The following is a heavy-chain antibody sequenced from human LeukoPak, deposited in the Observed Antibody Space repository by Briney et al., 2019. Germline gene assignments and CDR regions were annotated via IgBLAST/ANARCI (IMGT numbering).Heavy chain of an antibody. D-gene: IGHD6-13*01. V-gene: IGHV4-38-2*01. CDR1: GYSISSGYY. CDR2: IYHSGST. J-gene: IGHJ5*02. Sequence: SETLSLTCAVSGYSISSGYYWGWIRQPPGKGLEWIGSIYHSGSTYYNPSLKSRVTISLDTSKNQFSLKLSSVTAADTAVYYCARGGQSSSWRDWFDPWGQGTLVTVSS. CDR3: ARGGQSSSWRDWFDP.